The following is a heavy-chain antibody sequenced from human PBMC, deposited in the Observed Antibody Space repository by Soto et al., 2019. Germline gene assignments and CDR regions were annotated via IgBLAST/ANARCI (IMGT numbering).Heavy chain of an antibody. CDR2: TYYRSKWYN. Sequence: PSQTLSLTCAISGDSVSSNSAAWNWIRQSPSRGLEWLGRTYYRSKWYNDYAVSVKSRITINPDTSKNQFSLQLNSVTPEDTAVYYCAREGGSSRPWDNWLDPWGPGTMVTVYS. CDR3: AREGGSSRPWDNWLDP. V-gene: IGHV6-1*01. J-gene: IGHJ5*02. CDR1: GDSVSSNSAA. D-gene: IGHD6-13*01.